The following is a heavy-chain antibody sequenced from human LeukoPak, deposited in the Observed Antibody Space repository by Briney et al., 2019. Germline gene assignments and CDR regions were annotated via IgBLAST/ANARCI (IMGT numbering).Heavy chain of an antibody. J-gene: IGHJ4*02. D-gene: IGHD1-7*01. CDR2: ISSSGST. Sequence: SETLSLTCTVSDGSISSGHYYWNWVRQPAGKGLEWIGRISSSGSTTYSPSLKSRVTMSLDTSKNQFSLKLSSVTAADTAVYYCARTGWELRLFDYWGQGTLVTVSS. CDR1: DGSISSGHYY. CDR3: ARTGWELRLFDY. V-gene: IGHV4-61*10.